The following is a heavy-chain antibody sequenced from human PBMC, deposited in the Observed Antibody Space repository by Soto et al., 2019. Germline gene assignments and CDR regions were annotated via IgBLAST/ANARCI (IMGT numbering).Heavy chain of an antibody. J-gene: IGHJ6*02. CDR3: ARPDEGGYSSNHHYYYALDV. D-gene: IGHD3-22*01. CDR2: IIPIFDIT. Sequence: QVQLVQSGAEVKKPGSSVKVSCKASGGTFRSYSISWVRQAPGQGLEWMGGIIPIFDITHYAQKFQGRVTITADESTITAYLELSSLGSDDTAVYYCARPDEGGYSSNHHYYYALDVWGQGTTVTV. CDR1: GGTFRSYS. V-gene: IGHV1-69*01.